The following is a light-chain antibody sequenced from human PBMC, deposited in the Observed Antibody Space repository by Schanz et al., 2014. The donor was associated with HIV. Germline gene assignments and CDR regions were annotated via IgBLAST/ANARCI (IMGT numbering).Light chain of an antibody. CDR3: SSLSTSGAPV. CDR2: EVS. Sequence: QSALTQPASVSGSPGQSITISCTGTSSDVGSYNLVSWYQQHPSKAPKIMIYEVSKRPSGVSNRFSGSKSGNPASLTIFGLQPEDEADYYCSSLSTSGAPVFGTGTKLPVL. CDR1: SSDVGSYNL. J-gene: IGLJ1*01. V-gene: IGLV2-14*02.